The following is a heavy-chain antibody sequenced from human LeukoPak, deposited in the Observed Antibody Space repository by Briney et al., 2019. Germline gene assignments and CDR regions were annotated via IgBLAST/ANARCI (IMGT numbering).Heavy chain of an antibody. CDR3: ARENLAAAADY. Sequence: LPGGSLRLSCAASEFTFSAYWMHWVRHAPGKGLVWVSRIRGDGSMTNYADSVKGRFTISRDNAKNTLYLQMNSLRLEDTAVYYCARENLAAAADYWGQGTVVSVSS. CDR1: EFTFSAYW. CDR2: IRGDGSMT. V-gene: IGHV3-74*01. D-gene: IGHD6-25*01. J-gene: IGHJ4*02.